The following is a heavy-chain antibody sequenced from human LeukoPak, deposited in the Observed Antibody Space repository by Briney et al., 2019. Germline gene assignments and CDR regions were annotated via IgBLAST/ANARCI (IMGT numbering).Heavy chain of an antibody. CDR2: INAGNGNT. CDR1: GYTFTSYA. Sequence: ASVKVSCKASGYTFTSYAMHWVRQAPGQRLEWMGWINAGNGNTKYSQKFQGRVTITRDTSASTAYMELSSLRSEDTAVYYCARDRNGGNLVDYWGQGTLVTVSS. J-gene: IGHJ4*02. V-gene: IGHV1-3*01. CDR3: ARDRNGGNLVDY. D-gene: IGHD4-23*01.